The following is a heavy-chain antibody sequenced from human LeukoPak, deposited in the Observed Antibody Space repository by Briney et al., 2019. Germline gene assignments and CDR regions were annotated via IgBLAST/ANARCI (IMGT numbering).Heavy chain of an antibody. CDR3: ASGVYSYGYVLDY. Sequence: SVKVSCKASGGTFSSYTISWVRQAPGQGLEWMGRIIPILGIANYAQKFQGRVTITADKSTSTAYMELSSLRSEDTAVYYCASGVYSYGYVLDYWGQGTLATVSS. D-gene: IGHD5-18*01. CDR2: IIPILGIA. CDR1: GGTFSSYT. V-gene: IGHV1-69*02. J-gene: IGHJ4*02.